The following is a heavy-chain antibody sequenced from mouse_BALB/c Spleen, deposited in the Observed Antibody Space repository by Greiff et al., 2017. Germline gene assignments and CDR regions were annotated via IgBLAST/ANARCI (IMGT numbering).Heavy chain of an antibody. V-gene: IGHV5-6-3*01. CDR2: INSNGGST. Sequence: EVQLVESGGGLVQPGGSLKLSCAVSGFTFSSYGMSWVRQTPDKRLELVATINSNGGSTYYPDSVKGRFTISRDNAKNTLYLQMSSLKSEDTAMYYCASITTVVSYYAMDYWGQGTSVTVSS. J-gene: IGHJ4*01. D-gene: IGHD1-1*01. CDR3: ASITTVVSYYAMDY. CDR1: GFTFSSYG.